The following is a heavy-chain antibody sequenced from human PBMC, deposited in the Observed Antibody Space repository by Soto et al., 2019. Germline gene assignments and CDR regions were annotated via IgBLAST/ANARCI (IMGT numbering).Heavy chain of an antibody. CDR1: GFTFSSYG. CDR2: IWYDGSNK. CDR3: ARDLVGSRGWDDGTGGY. J-gene: IGHJ4*02. Sequence: QVQLVESGGGVVQPGRSLRLSCAASGFTFSSYGMHWVRQAPGKGLEWVAVIWYDGSNKYYADSVKGRFTIARDNSKKTLYLQMNILRAEDTAVYYCARDLVGSRGWDDGTGGYWGQGTLGTVSS. V-gene: IGHV3-33*01. D-gene: IGHD6-19*01.